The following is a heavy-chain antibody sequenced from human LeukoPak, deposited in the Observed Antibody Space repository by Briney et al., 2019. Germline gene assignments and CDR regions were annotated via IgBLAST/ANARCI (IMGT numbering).Heavy chain of an antibody. J-gene: IGHJ5*02. CDR1: GGTFSSYA. D-gene: IGHD1-26*01. CDR2: IIPIFGTA. CDR3: ARDSDSGRSSFDP. V-gene: IGHV1-69*13. Sequence: ASVKVSCKASGGTFSSYAISWVRQAPGQGLEWMGGIIPIFGTANYAQKFQGRVTITADESTSTAYMELSSLRSEDTAVYYCARDSDSGRSSFDPWGQGTLVTVSS.